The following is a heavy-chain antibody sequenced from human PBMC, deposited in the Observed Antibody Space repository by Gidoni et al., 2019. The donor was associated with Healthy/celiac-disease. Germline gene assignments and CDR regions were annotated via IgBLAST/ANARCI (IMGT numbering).Heavy chain of an antibody. CDR1: GGSISSYY. V-gene: IGHV4-59*01. J-gene: IGHJ5*02. CDR3: ARERGYCSGGSCLNWFDP. D-gene: IGHD2-15*01. Sequence: QVQLQESGPGLVKPSETLSLTCTVSGGSISSYYWSWIRQPPGKGLEWSVYIYYSGSTNYNPSLKSRVTISVDTSKNQFSLKLSSVTAADTAVYYCARERGYCSGGSCLNWFDPWGQGTLVTVSS. CDR2: IYYSGST.